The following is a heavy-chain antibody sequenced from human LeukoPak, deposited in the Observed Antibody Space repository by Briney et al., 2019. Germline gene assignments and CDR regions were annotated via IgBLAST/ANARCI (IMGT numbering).Heavy chain of an antibody. J-gene: IGHJ3*01. D-gene: IGHD3-22*01. CDR3: ARLLDNDISGDPDTFDV. CDR2: VSYTGRT. V-gene: IGHV4-59*11. Sequence: PLETLSLTCTVSGCSLSGHYLSWIRQPPGKRLEWIGYVSYTGRTKYNPSLQSRVTISIDTSKSQFPLKLTSVTSADTAVYSCARLLDNDISGDPDTFDVWGQGKTVIVSS. CDR1: GCSLSGHY.